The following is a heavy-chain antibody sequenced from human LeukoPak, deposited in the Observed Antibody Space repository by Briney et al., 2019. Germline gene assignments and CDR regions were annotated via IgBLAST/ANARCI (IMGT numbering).Heavy chain of an antibody. Sequence: ASVKVSCKASGYTFTGYYMHWVRQAPGQGLEWMGWINPNSGGTNYAQKFQGRVTMTRDTSISTAYMEVSRLKSDDTAVHYCARRAVYYYYGMDVWGQGSTVTVSS. J-gene: IGHJ6*02. CDR3: ARRAVYYYYGMDV. CDR1: GYTFTGYY. CDR2: INPNSGGT. D-gene: IGHD6-25*01. V-gene: IGHV1-2*02.